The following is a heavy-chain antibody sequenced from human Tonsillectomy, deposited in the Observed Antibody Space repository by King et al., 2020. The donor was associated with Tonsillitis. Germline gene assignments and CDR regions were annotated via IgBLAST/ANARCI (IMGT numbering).Heavy chain of an antibody. CDR2: IWHDGSNI. V-gene: IGHV3-33*08. D-gene: IGHD3-10*01. Sequence: HVQLVESGGDVVQPGRSLRLSCAASGFTFRSYGMHWVRQAPGKGLEWVAFIWHDGSNIYYADSVKGRFTISRDNSKNTLYLQMNSMRAEDTVVYYCARERWITMVRGVMDYWGQGTLVTVSS. CDR3: ARERWITMVRGVMDY. J-gene: IGHJ4*02. CDR1: GFTFRSYG.